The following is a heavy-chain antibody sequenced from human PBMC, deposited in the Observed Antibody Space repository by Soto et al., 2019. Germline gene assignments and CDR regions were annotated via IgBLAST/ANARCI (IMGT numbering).Heavy chain of an antibody. Sequence: DGQLVESGGGLIQPGESLRLSCAAFGLTISGKKYVAWVRQAPGKGLEWVSALYDVDGSFYADSVKGRFTTSSDSSKTTVYLQMNDLRPDDTAVYYCATWHEREHAYDVWGQGTTVTVSS. D-gene: IGHD1-1*01. CDR2: LYDVDGS. CDR1: GLTISGKKY. V-gene: IGHV3-53*01. CDR3: ATWHEREHAYDV. J-gene: IGHJ3*01.